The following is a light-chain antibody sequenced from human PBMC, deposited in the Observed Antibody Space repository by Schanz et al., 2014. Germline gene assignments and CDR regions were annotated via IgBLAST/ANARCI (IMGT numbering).Light chain of an antibody. Sequence: EIVMTQSPATLSVSPGERATLSCRASQSVSSNLAWYQQKPGQAPRLLIYGASTRATGIPARFSGSGSGTEFTLTISSLQSEDFAVYYCQQYGSSPFFTFGPGTKVYIK. CDR2: GAS. J-gene: IGKJ3*01. V-gene: IGKV3-15*01. CDR1: QSVSSN. CDR3: QQYGSSPFFT.